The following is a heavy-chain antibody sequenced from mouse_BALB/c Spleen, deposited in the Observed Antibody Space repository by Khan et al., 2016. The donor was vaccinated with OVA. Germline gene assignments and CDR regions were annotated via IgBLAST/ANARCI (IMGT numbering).Heavy chain of an antibody. D-gene: IGHD1-2*01. CDR2: ISYSGST. V-gene: IGHV3-2*02. CDR3: ARTARLKY. CDR1: GYSITSGYG. Sequence: EVELVESGPGLVKPSQSLSLTCTVTGYSITSGYGWNWNRQFPGNKLEWMGYISYSGSTNYNPNLKSRISFTRDTSKNQFFLQLNSVTTEDTATYYCARTARLKYWGQGTTLTVSS. J-gene: IGHJ2*01.